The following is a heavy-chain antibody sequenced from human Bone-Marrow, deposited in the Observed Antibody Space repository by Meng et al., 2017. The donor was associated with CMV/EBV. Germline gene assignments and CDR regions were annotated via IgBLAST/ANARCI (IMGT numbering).Heavy chain of an antibody. D-gene: IGHD2-2*01. V-gene: IGHV1-18*01. CDR2: ISFYNGNT. CDR3: ARDIRVDCSSTSCYPQFDY. Sequence: ASVKVSCKASGYTFTDSGISWVRQAPGQGLEWMGWISFYNGNTNHAQKLQGRVTITADKSTSTAYMELSSLRSEDTAVYYCARDIRVDCSSTSCYPQFDYWGQGTLVTVSS. CDR1: GYTFTDSG. J-gene: IGHJ4*02.